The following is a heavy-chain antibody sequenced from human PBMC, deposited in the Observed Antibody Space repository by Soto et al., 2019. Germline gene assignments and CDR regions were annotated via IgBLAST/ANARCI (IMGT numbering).Heavy chain of an antibody. J-gene: IGHJ4*02. CDR3: ARDIDYYDSSGYQDY. Sequence: PVGSLRLSCAASGFTFSRYEMNWVRQAPGKGLEWVSYISTSGNTIHYADSVKGRFTISRDNAKNSLYLQMNSLRAEDTAAYYCARDIDYYDSSGYQDYWGQGTLVTVSS. D-gene: IGHD3-22*01. CDR1: GFTFSRYE. V-gene: IGHV3-48*03. CDR2: ISTSGNTI.